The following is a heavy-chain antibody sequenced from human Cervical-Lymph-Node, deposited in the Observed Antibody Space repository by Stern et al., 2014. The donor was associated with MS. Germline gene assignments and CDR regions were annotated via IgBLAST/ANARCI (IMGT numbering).Heavy chain of an antibody. CDR3: ARVFDILTGYSALRSIGFDH. CDR2: ITTDNDDT. CDR1: GYAFTDYR. Sequence: QVQLVESGAEVKKPGASVKVSCKASGYAFTDYRITWVRQAPGQGLEWMGWITTDNDDTKYAENVQGRVTMTKDTSTSTAYMELRTLRSDDTAVYYCARVFDILTGYSALRSIGFDHWGQGTVVTVSS. J-gene: IGHJ4*02. V-gene: IGHV1-18*01. D-gene: IGHD3-9*01.